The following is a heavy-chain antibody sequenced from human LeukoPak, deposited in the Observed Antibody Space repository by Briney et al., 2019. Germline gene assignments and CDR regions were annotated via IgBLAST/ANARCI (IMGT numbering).Heavy chain of an antibody. V-gene: IGHV3-15*01. CDR3: TTHEHIVVVTAIAFDY. D-gene: IGHD2-21*02. Sequence: GGSLRLSCAASRFTFSNAWMSWVRQAPGKGQEWVGRIKSKTDGGTTDYAAPVKGRFTISRDDSKNTLYLQMNSLKTEDTAVYYCTTHEHIVVVTAIAFDYWGQGTLVTVSS. CDR1: RFTFSNAW. CDR2: IKSKTDGGTT. J-gene: IGHJ4*02.